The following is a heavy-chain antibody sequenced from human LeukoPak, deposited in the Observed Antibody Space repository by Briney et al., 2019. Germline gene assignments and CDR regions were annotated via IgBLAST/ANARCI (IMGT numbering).Heavy chain of an antibody. D-gene: IGHD4-11*01. Sequence: ASVTVSCTASGYTFTGYYMHWVRQAPGQGLEWMGWINPNSGGTNYAQKFQGWVAMTRDTSISTAYMELSRLRSDDTAVYYCARVGDSVTEILGAFDIWGQGTMVTVSS. CDR3: ARVGDSVTEILGAFDI. J-gene: IGHJ3*02. V-gene: IGHV1-2*04. CDR2: INPNSGGT. CDR1: GYTFTGYY.